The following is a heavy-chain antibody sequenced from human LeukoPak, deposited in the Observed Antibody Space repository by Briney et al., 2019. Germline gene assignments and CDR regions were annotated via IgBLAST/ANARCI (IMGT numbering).Heavy chain of an antibody. V-gene: IGHV3-23*01. J-gene: IGHJ4*02. CDR1: GFTFSSYA. CDR2: ISGSGGST. CDR3: AKDWAYQPLMLDY. Sequence: GGSLRLSCAASGFTFSSYAMHWVRQAPGKGLEWVSAISGSGGSTYYADSVKGRFTISRDNSKNTLYLQMNSLRAEDTAVYYCAKDWAYQPLMLDYWGQGTLVTVSS. D-gene: IGHD2-2*01.